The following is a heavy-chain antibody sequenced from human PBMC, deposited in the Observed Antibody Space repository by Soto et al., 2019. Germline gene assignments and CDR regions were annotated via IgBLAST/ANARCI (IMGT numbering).Heavy chain of an antibody. CDR2: ISWNSGSI. CDR1: GFTFDDYA. J-gene: IGHJ4*02. CDR3: AKAGGYSSSWHRFDY. V-gene: IGHV3-9*01. D-gene: IGHD6-13*01. Sequence: GGSLRLSCAASGFTFDDYAMHWVRQAPGKGLEWVSGISWNSGSIGYADSVKGRFTISRDNAKNSLYLQMNSLRAEDTALYYCAKAGGYSSSWHRFDYWGQGTLVTVSS.